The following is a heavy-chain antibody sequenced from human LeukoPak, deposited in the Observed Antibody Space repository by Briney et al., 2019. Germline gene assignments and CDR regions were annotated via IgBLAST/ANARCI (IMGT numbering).Heavy chain of an antibody. CDR3: ASMGSSSFFDP. J-gene: IGHJ5*02. V-gene: IGHV4-59*01. Sequence: SETLSLTCTVSGGSISSYYWSWIRQPPGKGLEWIGYIYYSGSTNYNPSLKSRVAISVDTSKNQFSLKLSSVTAADTAVYYCASMGSSSFFDPWGQGTLVTVSS. D-gene: IGHD6-13*01. CDR1: GGSISSYY. CDR2: IYYSGST.